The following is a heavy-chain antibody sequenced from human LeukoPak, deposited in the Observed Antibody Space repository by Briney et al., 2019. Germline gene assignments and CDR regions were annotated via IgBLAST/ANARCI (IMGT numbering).Heavy chain of an antibody. CDR1: GGSISSYY. J-gene: IGHJ4*02. CDR2: IYYSGST. Sequence: PSETLSLTCTVSGGSISSYYWSWIRQPPGKGLEWIGYIYYSGSTNYNPSLKSRVTISVDTSKNQFSLKLSSVTAADTAVYYCARSTVTTFYFDYWGQGTLVIVSS. V-gene: IGHV4-59*01. CDR3: ARSTVTTFYFDY. D-gene: IGHD4-17*01.